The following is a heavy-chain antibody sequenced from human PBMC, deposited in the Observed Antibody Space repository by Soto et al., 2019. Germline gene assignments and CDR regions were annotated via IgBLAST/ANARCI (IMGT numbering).Heavy chain of an antibody. V-gene: IGHV3-74*01. Sequence: GGSLRLSCAASGFTFSSYWMHWVRQAPGEGLVWVSRINSDGSSTSYADSVKGRFTISRDNAKNTLYLQMNSLRAEDTAVYYCARDSYDFWSGYYTLYYMDVWGKGTTVTVSS. D-gene: IGHD3-3*01. CDR1: GFTFSSYW. CDR2: INSDGSST. J-gene: IGHJ6*03. CDR3: ARDSYDFWSGYYTLYYMDV.